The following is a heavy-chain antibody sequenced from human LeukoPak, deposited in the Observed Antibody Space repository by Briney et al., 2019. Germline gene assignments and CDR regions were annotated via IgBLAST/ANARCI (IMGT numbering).Heavy chain of an antibody. J-gene: IGHJ5*02. D-gene: IGHD3-9*01. CDR2: INPNRGST. CDR1: GYTFTSYY. Sequence: ASVKVSCKASGYTFTSYYMYWVRQAPGQGLEWMGIINPNRGSTNYAQKFQGRVTMTRDMSTSTAYMELSSLRSEDTAVYYCARGIRYFDWLLSGWFDPWGQGTLVTVSS. V-gene: IGHV1-46*01. CDR3: ARGIRYFDWLLSGWFDP.